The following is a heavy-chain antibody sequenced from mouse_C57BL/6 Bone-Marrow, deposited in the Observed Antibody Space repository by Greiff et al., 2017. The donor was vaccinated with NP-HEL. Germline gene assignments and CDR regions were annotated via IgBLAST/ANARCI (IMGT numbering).Heavy chain of an antibody. J-gene: IGHJ3*01. CDR2: ISYDGSN. D-gene: IGHD4-1*02. V-gene: IGHV3-6*01. Sequence: QSGPGLVKPSQSLSLACSVTGYSITSGYYWNWLRQFPGNQLEWMGYISYDGSNNYNPSLKNRISITRDTSKNQFFLKLNSVTTEDTATYYCARDPQLGRFAYWGQGTLVTVSA. CDR3: ARDPQLGRFAY. CDR1: GYSITSGYY.